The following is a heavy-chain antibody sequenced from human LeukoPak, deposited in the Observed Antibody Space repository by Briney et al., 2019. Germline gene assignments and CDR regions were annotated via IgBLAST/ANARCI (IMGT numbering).Heavy chain of an antibody. CDR3: AKRGIAVAFFKEGYFQH. D-gene: IGHD6-13*01. CDR2: ISGSGGST. J-gene: IGHJ1*01. CDR1: GFTFSSYA. V-gene: IGHV3-23*01. Sequence: GGSLRLSCAASGFTFSSYAMSWVRQAPGKGLEWVSAISGSGGSTYYADSVKGRFTISRDNSKNTLYLQMNSLRAEDTAVYYCAKRGIAVAFFKEGYFQHWGQGTLVTVSS.